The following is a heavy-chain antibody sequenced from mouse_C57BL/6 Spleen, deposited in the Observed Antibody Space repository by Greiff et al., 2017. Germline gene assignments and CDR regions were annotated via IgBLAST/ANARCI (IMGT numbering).Heavy chain of an antibody. CDR1: GYAFTNYL. V-gene: IGHV1-54*01. CDR3: ARGGRGREGSYLDY. J-gene: IGHJ2*01. Sequence: QVQLQQSGAELVRPGTSVKVSCKASGYAFTNYLIEWVKQRPGQGLEWIGVINPGSGGTNYNEKFKGKATLTADKSSSTAYMQLSSLTSEDSAVYFWARGGRGREGSYLDYWGQGTTLTVAS. D-gene: IGHD3-3*01. CDR2: INPGSGGT.